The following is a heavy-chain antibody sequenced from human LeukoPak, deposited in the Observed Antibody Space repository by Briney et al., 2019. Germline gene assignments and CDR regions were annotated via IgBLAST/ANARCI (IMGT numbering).Heavy chain of an antibody. CDR1: GGTFSSYA. J-gene: IGHJ6*02. Sequence: GASVKVSCKASGGTFSSYAISWVRQAPGQGLEWMGGIIPIFGTANYAQKFQGRVTITADESTSTAYMELSSLRSEDTAVYYCARDRGYFDWLLRYGMDVWGQGTTVTVSS. CDR3: ARDRGYFDWLLRYGMDV. CDR2: IIPIFGTA. V-gene: IGHV1-69*13. D-gene: IGHD3-9*01.